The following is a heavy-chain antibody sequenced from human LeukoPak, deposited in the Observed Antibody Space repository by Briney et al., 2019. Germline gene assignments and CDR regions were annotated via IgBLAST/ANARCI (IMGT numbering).Heavy chain of an antibody. CDR3: ASGPRSYYCSGSYTWFDP. Sequence: ASVKVSCKASGYTFTGYYKHWVRQAPGQGLEWMGRINPNSGGTNYAQKFQGRVTMTRDTSISTAYMELSRLRSDDTAVYYCASGPRSYYCSGSYTWFDPWGPGTLVTVSS. D-gene: IGHD3-10*01. V-gene: IGHV1-2*06. CDR1: GYTFTGYY. CDR2: INPNSGGT. J-gene: IGHJ5*02.